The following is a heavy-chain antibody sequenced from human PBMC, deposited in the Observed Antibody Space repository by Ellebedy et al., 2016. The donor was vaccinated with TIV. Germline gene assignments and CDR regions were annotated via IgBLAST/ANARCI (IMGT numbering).Heavy chain of an antibody. CDR3: AKGNGQWLVPGY. J-gene: IGHJ4*02. CDR2: IYHSGST. V-gene: IGHV4-38-2*02. CDR1: GYSPSSGYY. D-gene: IGHD6-19*01. Sequence: MPSETLSLTCTVSGYSPSSGYYWGWIRKPQGKGPEWIASIYHSGSTYYNPSLQSRVTISADTSKNQLTLKLTSVTAADTAVYYCAKGNGQWLVPGYWGQGTLVTVSS.